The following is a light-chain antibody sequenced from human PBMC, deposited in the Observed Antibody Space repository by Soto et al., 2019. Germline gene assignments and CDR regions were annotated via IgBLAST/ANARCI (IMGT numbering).Light chain of an antibody. V-gene: IGKV3-20*01. Sequence: ENILMHSPGTLPLSPGERATLSCRASQSVSSSYLAWYQQKPGQAPRLLIYAASSRATGLPDRFSGSGSGTDFTLTISRLEPEAFAVYYCQHYVSSPPITFGQGTRLEIK. CDR1: QSVSSSY. J-gene: IGKJ5*01. CDR3: QHYVSSPPIT. CDR2: AAS.